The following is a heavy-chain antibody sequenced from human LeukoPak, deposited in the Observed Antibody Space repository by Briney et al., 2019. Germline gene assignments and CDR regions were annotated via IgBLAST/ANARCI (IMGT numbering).Heavy chain of an antibody. CDR2: IYHSGST. D-gene: IGHD2-15*01. CDR1: GYSISSGYY. CDR3: ARDVGYCSGGSCPDAFDI. J-gene: IGHJ3*02. Sequence: PSETLSLTCAVSGYSISSGYYWGWIRQPPGKGLEWIASIYHSGSTYYNPSLKSRVTISVDTSKNQFSLKLSSVTAADTAVYYCARDVGYCSGGSCPDAFDIWGQGTMVTVSS. V-gene: IGHV4-38-2*02.